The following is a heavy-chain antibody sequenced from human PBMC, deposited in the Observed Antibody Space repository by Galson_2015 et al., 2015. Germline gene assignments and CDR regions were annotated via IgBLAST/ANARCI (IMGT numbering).Heavy chain of an antibody. Sequence: SVKVSCKASGYTFTNYYIHCVRQAPGQGLEWMGIINTSGGSTSYAQKFQGRVTMTRDTSTGTVYMDLSSLRFEDTAVYYCARSFRHGGSEIDYWGQGTLDTVSS. CDR3: ARSFRHGGSEIDY. CDR2: INTSGGST. CDR1: GYTFTNYY. J-gene: IGHJ4*02. D-gene: IGHD2-15*01. V-gene: IGHV1-46*01.